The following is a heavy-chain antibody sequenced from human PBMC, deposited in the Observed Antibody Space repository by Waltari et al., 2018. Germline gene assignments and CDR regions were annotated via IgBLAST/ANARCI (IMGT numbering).Heavy chain of an antibody. CDR2: IRSKAYGWTT. CDR3: TRALFPYYYDSSGYYYVSWFDP. D-gene: IGHD3-22*01. CDR1: GFTFGDYA. V-gene: IGHV3-49*03. Sequence: EVQLVESGGGLVQPGGSLRLSCTASGFTFGDYAMSWFRQAPGKGLEWVGFIRSKAYGWTTEYAASVKGRFTISRDYSKSIAYLQMNSLKTEDTAVYYCTRALFPYYYDSSGYYYVSWFDPWGQGTLVTVSS. J-gene: IGHJ5*02.